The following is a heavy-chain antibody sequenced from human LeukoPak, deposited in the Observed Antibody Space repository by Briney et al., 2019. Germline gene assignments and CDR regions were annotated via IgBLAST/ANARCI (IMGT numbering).Heavy chain of an antibody. CDR1: GFTFSSYA. V-gene: IGHV3-23*01. Sequence: GGSLRLSCAASGFTFSSYAMSWVRQAPGKGLEWVSAISGSGGSTYYADSVRGRFTISRDNSKNTLYLQMNSLRAEDTAVYYCAKDEGHCSSTSCPYYFDYWGQGTLVTVSS. CDR3: AKDEGHCSSTSCPYYFDY. J-gene: IGHJ4*02. CDR2: ISGSGGST. D-gene: IGHD2-2*01.